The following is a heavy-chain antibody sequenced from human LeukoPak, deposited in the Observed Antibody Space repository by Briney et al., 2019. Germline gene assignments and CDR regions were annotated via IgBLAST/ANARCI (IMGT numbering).Heavy chain of an antibody. V-gene: IGHV3-23*01. D-gene: IGHD3-22*01. CDR1: GFTFSSYA. J-gene: IGHJ3*02. Sequence: GGSLRLSCAASGFTFSSYAMSWVRQAPGKGLEWVSAISGSGGSTYYADCVKGRFTISRDNSKNTLYLQMNSLRDEDTAVYYCAKVSSGYSAFDIWGQRTMVTVSS. CDR2: ISGSGGST. CDR3: AKVSSGYSAFDI.